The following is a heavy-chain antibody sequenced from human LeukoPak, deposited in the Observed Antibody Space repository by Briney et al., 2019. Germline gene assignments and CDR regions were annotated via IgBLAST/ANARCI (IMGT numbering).Heavy chain of an antibody. CDR3: ARGSRIAAAAVWFDP. CDR1: GYSFTSYW. J-gene: IGHJ5*02. V-gene: IGHV5-51*01. CDR2: IYPGDSDT. D-gene: IGHD6-13*01. Sequence: GESLKISCKGSGYSFTSYWIGWVRQMPGKGLEWMGIIYPGDSDTRYSPSFQGQVTISADKSISTAYLQWSSLKASDTVMYYCARGSRIAAAAVWFDPWGQGTLVTVSS.